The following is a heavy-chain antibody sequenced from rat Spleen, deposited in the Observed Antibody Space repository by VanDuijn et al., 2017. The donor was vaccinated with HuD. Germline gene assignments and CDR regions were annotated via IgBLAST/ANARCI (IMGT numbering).Heavy chain of an antibody. Sequence: EVQLVESDGGLVQPGRSLKPSCAASGFTFSDYYMAWVRQAPTTGLEWVATISYDGSRTYYRDSVKGRFTISRDDAKSTLYLQMDSLRSDDTATYYCARQGYPSWFAYWGQGTLVTVSS. CDR3: ARQGYPSWFAY. V-gene: IGHV5-29*01. J-gene: IGHJ3*01. CDR1: GFTFSDYY. CDR2: ISYDGSRT. D-gene: IGHD1-11*01.